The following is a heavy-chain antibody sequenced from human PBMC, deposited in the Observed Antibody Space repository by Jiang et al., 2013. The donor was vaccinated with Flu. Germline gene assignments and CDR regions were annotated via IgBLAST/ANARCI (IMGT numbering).Heavy chain of an antibody. V-gene: IGHV3-48*01. CDR2: FSTSTSTI. CDR1: GFTFSTYT. Sequence: ASGFTFSTYTLHWVRQAPGKGLEWVSYFSTSTSTIYYADSVRGRFTISRDNAQNSLYLQMNSLRAEDTAMYYCAREGRDGYNPYFDYWGQGTQVTVSS. D-gene: IGHD5-24*01. J-gene: IGHJ4*02. CDR3: AREGRDGYNPYFDY.